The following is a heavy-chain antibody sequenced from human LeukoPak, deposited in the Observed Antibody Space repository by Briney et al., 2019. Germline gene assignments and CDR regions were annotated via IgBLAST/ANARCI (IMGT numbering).Heavy chain of an antibody. CDR1: GDSISSSNSY. CDR2: MWFGATT. J-gene: IGHJ4*02. CDR3: ARGRRGSYFQDY. Sequence: SETLSLTCTVSGDSISSSNSYWGWIRQPPGKGLEWIGSMWFGATTSYDPSLKSRVTISIDPSKNQFSLKLSSVTAADTALYYCARGRRGSYFQDYWGQGTLVTVSP. V-gene: IGHV4-39*07. D-gene: IGHD1-26*01.